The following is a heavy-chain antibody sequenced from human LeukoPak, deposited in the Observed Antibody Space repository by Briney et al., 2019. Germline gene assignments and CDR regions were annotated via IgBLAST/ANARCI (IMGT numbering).Heavy chain of an antibody. CDR2: INHSGYT. D-gene: IGHD4-17*01. J-gene: IGHJ4*02. Sequence: SETLSLTCAVSGVSFNDYYWSWVRQTPGKGLEWIGEINHSGYTNDSPSLKSRVTLSIDTSRKQFSLNLRSVTVADTGTYYCTRMTTGHDYWGQGTLVTVSS. CDR3: TRMTTGHDY. CDR1: GVSFNDYY. V-gene: IGHV4-34*01.